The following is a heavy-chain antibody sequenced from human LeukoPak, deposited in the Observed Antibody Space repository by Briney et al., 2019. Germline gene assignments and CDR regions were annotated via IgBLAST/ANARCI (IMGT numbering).Heavy chain of an antibody. J-gene: IGHJ4*02. CDR1: GLTFCDYT. Sequence: GRSLRLSCTASGLTFCDYTMSWVRQAPGKGLEWVGFIRSKAYGGTTEYAASVKGRFTISRDDSKSIAYLQMNSLKTEDTAVYFCTRPHDYWGQGTLVTVSS. V-gene: IGHV3-49*04. CDR3: TRPHDY. CDR2: IRSKAYGGTT.